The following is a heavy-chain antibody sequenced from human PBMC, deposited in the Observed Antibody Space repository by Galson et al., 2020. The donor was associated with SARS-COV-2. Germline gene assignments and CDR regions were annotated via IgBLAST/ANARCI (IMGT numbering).Heavy chain of an antibody. Sequence: ASVKVSCKASGYSFRGNYIHWVRQAPGQGLEWMGWINPNSGATKSAQKFQGRVTLTSDTSTSTAFMDLTRLRSDDTAVYYCAREGRERLPIDYWGQGTLVSVSS. D-gene: IGHD1-1*01. CDR1: GYSFRGNY. V-gene: IGHV1-2*02. J-gene: IGHJ4*02. CDR3: AREGRERLPIDY. CDR2: INPNSGAT.